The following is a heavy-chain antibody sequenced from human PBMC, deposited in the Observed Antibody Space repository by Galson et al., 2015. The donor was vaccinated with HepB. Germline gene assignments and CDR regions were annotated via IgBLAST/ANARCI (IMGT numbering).Heavy chain of an antibody. CDR3: ATDYYDSSGYKDAFDI. Sequence: SVKVSCKVSGYTLTELSMHWVRQAPGKGLEWMGGFDPEDGETIYAQKFQGRVTMTEDTSTDTAYMELSSLRSEDTAVYYCATDYYDSSGYKDAFDIWGQGTMVTVSS. J-gene: IGHJ3*02. CDR2: FDPEDGET. CDR1: GYTLTELS. V-gene: IGHV1-24*01. D-gene: IGHD3-22*01.